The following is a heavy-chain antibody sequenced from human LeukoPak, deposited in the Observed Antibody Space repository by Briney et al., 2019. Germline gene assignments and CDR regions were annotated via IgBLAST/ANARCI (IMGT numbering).Heavy chain of an antibody. J-gene: IGHJ4*02. D-gene: IGHD3-10*01. CDR2: IYYSGST. V-gene: IGHV4-39*01. CDR1: GGSISSSSYY. CDR3: ARFGYVVQGVDY. Sequence: NPSETLSLTCTVSGGSISSSSYYWGWIRQPPGKGLEWIGSIYYSGSTYYNPSLKSRVTISVDTSKNQFSLKLSSVTAADTAVYYCARFGYVVQGVDYWGQGTLVTVSS.